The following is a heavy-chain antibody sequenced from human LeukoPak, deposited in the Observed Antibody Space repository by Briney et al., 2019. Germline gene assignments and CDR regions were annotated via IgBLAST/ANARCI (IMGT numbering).Heavy chain of an antibody. J-gene: IGHJ4*02. V-gene: IGHV3-33*01. CDR2: IWYDGSNK. Sequence: GGALRLSCAASVFTFSSYGMHWVPQAPGKGVEWVAVIWYDGSNKYYAHPVRGRFTISRDNSKNTVYLTMTSLRAEDPAVYYCARDNLVHGGYYFDYWGQGTLVTVSS. CDR3: ARDNLVHGGYYFDY. CDR1: VFTFSSYG. D-gene: IGHD2-8*02.